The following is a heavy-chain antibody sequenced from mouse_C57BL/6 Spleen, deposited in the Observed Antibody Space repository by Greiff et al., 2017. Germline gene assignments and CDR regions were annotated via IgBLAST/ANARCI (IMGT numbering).Heavy chain of an antibody. CDR1: GYTFTSYW. D-gene: IGHD2-4*01. J-gene: IGHJ3*01. Sequence: VQLQQPGAELVKPGASVKLSCKASGYTFTSYWMQWVKQRPGQGLEWIGELDPSDSYTNYNQKFKGKATLTVETSSSTAYMQLSSLTSEYSAVCYCASLEGLRAWFAYWGQGTLVTVSA. CDR3: ASLEGLRAWFAY. V-gene: IGHV1-50*01. CDR2: LDPSDSYT.